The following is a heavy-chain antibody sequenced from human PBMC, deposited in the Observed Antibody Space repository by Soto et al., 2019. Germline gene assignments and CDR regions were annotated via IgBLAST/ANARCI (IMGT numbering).Heavy chain of an antibody. J-gene: IGHJ5*02. CDR2: INHSGST. Sequence: SETLSLTCTVSGGSFSGYYWSWIRQPPGKGLEWIGEINHSGSTNYNPSLKSRVTISVDTSKNQFSLKLSSVTAADTAVYYCARENRITIFGVVITDNWFDPWGQGTLVTVSS. CDR3: ARENRITIFGVVITDNWFDP. V-gene: IGHV4-34*01. CDR1: GGSFSGYY. D-gene: IGHD3-3*01.